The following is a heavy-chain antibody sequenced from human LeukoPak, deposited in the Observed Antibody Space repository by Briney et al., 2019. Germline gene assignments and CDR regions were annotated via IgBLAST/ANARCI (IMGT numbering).Heavy chain of an antibody. CDR3: ARGRGQQLVKYYYYMDV. CDR2: ISSSSSYI. V-gene: IGHV3-21*01. Sequence: GGSLRLSCAASGFTFSSYSMNWVRQAPGKGLEWVSSISSSSSYIYYADSVKGRFTISRDNAKNSLYLQMNSLGAEDTAVYYCARGRGQQLVKYYYYMDVWGKGTTVTVSS. CDR1: GFTFSSYS. J-gene: IGHJ6*03. D-gene: IGHD6-13*01.